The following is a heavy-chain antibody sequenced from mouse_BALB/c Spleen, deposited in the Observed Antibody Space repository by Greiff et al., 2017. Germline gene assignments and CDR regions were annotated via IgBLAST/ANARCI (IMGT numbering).Heavy chain of an antibody. J-gene: IGHJ2*01. V-gene: IGHV7-3*02. CDR3: AREGYYGSRGFDY. CDR2: IRNKANGYTT. Sequence: EVQGVESGGGLVQPGGSLRLSCATSGFTFTDYYMSWVRQPPGKALEWLGFIRNKANGYTTEYSASVKGRFTISRDNSQSILYLQMNTLRAEDSATYYCAREGYYGSRGFDYWGQGTTLTVSS. D-gene: IGHD1-1*01. CDR1: GFTFTDYY.